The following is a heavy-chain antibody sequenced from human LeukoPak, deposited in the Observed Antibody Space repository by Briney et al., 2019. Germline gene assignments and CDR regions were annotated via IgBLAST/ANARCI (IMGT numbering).Heavy chain of an antibody. V-gene: IGHV4-31*03. CDR3: AREAWAGTLSGWFDP. D-gene: IGHD1-7*01. J-gene: IGHJ5*02. Sequence: SQTLSLTCTVSGGSISRGAYYWSWIRQVPGKGLEWIAYIFSSGSTSYNPSLRSRVTVSFDSSKNQFFLNLSSVTAADTAVYYCAREAWAGTLSGWFDPWGQGTLVTVSS. CDR1: GGSISRGAYY. CDR2: IFSSGST.